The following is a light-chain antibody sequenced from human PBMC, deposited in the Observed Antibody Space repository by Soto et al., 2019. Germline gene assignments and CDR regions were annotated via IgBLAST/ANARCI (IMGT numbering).Light chain of an antibody. Sequence: EIVLTQSPGTRSLSPGERATLSCRVGQTVSSSYLAWYQQIRGQAPRLLIYGASSRATGIPDRFSGSGSGTDFTLTISRLEPEDFAIYYCQLYGNSPLYTFGQGTKLEIK. J-gene: IGKJ2*01. CDR3: QLYGNSPLYT. CDR2: GAS. CDR1: QTVSSSY. V-gene: IGKV3-20*01.